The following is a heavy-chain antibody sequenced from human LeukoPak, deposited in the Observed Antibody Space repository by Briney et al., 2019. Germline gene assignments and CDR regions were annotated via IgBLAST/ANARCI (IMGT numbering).Heavy chain of an antibody. CDR1: GFTFSDYD. D-gene: IGHD1-1*01. V-gene: IGHV3-13*01. Sequence: GGSLRLSCAASGFTFSDYDMHWVRQATGKGLEWVSAIGTAGDTYYTGSVKGRFTISRENAKNSLYLQMNSLRAGDTAVYYCVRVAKERVGGVYYFDYWGQGTPVTVPS. CDR2: IGTAGDT. J-gene: IGHJ4*02. CDR3: VRVAKERVGGVYYFDY.